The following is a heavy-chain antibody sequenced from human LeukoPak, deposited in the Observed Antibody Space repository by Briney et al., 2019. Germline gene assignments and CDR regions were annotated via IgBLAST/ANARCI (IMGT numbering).Heavy chain of an antibody. CDR2: ISYSGNT. CDR3: ARAVDSSSWYYFDY. J-gene: IGHJ4*02. Sequence: PSETLSLTCTVSGGSISDYYWNWIRQPPGKGLEWIGYISYSGNTNYNPSLKSRVTISVDMSKNQFSLKLSSLTAADTAVYYCARAVDSSSWYYFDYWGQGTLVTVSS. V-gene: IGHV4-59*01. D-gene: IGHD6-13*01. CDR1: GGSISDYY.